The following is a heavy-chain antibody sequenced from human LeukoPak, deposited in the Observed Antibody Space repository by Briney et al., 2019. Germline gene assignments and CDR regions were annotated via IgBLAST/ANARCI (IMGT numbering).Heavy chain of an antibody. J-gene: IGHJ4*02. V-gene: IGHV4-61*01. Sequence: SETLFLTCTVSGGSVSSGSYYWSWIRQPPGKGLEWIGYIYYSGSTNYNPSLKSRVTISVDTSKNQFSLKLSSVTAADTAVYYCARSDTAMALYYFDYWGQGTLVTVSS. CDR1: GGSVSSGSYY. D-gene: IGHD5-18*01. CDR3: ARSDTAMALYYFDY. CDR2: IYYSGST.